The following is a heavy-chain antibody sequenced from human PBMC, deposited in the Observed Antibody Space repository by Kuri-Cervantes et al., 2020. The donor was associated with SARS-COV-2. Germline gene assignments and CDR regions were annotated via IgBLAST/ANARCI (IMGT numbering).Heavy chain of an antibody. V-gene: IGHV3-7*01. CDR1: GFTFSSYW. J-gene: IGHJ4*02. Sequence: GGSLRLSCAASGFTFSSYWMSWVRQAPGKGLEWVANIKQDGSEKYYVDSVKGRFTISGDNAKNSLYLQMNSLRAEDTAVYYCASLGGTSWHDYWGQGTLVTVSS. CDR3: ASLGGTSWHDY. D-gene: IGHD2-2*01. CDR2: IKQDGSEK.